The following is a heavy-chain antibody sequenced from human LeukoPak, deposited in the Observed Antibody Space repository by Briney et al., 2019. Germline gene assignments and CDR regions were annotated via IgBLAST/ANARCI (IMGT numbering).Heavy chain of an antibody. D-gene: IGHD3-10*01. Sequence: GGSLRLSCAASGFTFSTYSMNWVRQAPGKELEWVSYISSGSSTIYYADSVKGRFTISRDNAKNSLYLQMNSLRDEDTAVYYCARVGSGSDYFDYWGQGTLVTVSS. CDR1: GFTFSTYS. CDR2: ISSGSSTI. J-gene: IGHJ4*02. CDR3: ARVGSGSDYFDY. V-gene: IGHV3-48*02.